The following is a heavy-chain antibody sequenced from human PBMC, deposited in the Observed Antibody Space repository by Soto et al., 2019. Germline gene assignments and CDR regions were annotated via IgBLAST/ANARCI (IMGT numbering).Heavy chain of an antibody. CDR2: IYYSRST. CDR1: GGSISSGGYY. CDR3: ARGGTTVVTFWFDP. Sequence: QVQLQESGPGLVKPSQTLSLTCTVSGGSISSGGYYWSWIRQHPGKGLEWIGYIYYSRSTYYNPSLKSRVTISVDTSKNQFSLKLSSVTAADTAVYYCARGGTTVVTFWFDPWGQGTLVTVSS. J-gene: IGHJ5*02. D-gene: IGHD4-17*01. V-gene: IGHV4-31*03.